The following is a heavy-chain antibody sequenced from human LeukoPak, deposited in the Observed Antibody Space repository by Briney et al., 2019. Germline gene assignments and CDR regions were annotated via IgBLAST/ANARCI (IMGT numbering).Heavy chain of an antibody. Sequence: SVKDSCKTSGYTFTGQYLHWVRQAPGQGLEWMGWINPNSGGTKSAQKFQCRVIMTRDTSISTAYMELRSLSSDDTAVYYCARGRQLHLGELFPFAEFSQPSGQGTLVTVFS. CDR1: GYTFTGQY. J-gene: IGHJ1*01. D-gene: IGHD3-16*01. CDR3: ARGRQLHLGELFPFAEFSQP. V-gene: IGHV1-2*02. CDR2: INPNSGGT.